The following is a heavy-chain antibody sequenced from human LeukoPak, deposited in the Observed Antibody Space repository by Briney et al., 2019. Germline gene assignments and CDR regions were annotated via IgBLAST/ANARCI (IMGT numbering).Heavy chain of an antibody. D-gene: IGHD5-18*01. CDR1: GFTFSSYW. J-gene: IGHJ4*02. V-gene: IGHV3-7*01. Sequence: PGGSLRLSCAASGFTFSSYWMSWVRQAPGKGLEWVANIKQDGSEKYYVDSVKGRFTISRDNAKNSLYLQMNSLRAEDTAVYYCARDATLDTAMVKDYWGQGTLVTASS. CDR3: ARDATLDTAMVKDY. CDR2: IKQDGSEK.